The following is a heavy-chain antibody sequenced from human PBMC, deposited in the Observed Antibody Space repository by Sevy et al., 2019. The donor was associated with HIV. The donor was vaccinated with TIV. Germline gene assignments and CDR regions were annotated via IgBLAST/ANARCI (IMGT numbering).Heavy chain of an antibody. V-gene: IGHV3-30-3*01. CDR2: ISYDGDTK. J-gene: IGHJ4*02. D-gene: IGHD6-19*01. CDR3: ARDAGYSTDWYPSDY. CDR1: GFTFRTHS. Sequence: GGSLRLSCAASGFTFRTHSMHWVRQAPGKGLEWVTVISYDGDTKYYADSVKGRFNISRDNTNNTLLLQLNSLRLDDTAVYYGARDAGYSTDWYPSDYWGQGTLVTVSS.